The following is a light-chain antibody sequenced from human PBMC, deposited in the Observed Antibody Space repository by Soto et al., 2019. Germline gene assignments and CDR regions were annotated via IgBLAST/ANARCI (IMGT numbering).Light chain of an antibody. V-gene: IGKV1-6*01. CDR2: AAS. Sequence: IQLTQSPSSLSASVGDRVTITCRASQAIRTALGWYQQKPGKVPKLLIYAASTLQSGVPSRFSGSGSGTDFTLTISSLQPEDFATYYCLLDFRFFWAFGQGTKVDIK. CDR3: LLDFRFFWA. CDR1: QAIRTA. J-gene: IGKJ1*01.